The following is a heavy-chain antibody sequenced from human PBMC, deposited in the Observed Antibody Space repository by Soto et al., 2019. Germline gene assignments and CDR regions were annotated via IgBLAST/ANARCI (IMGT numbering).Heavy chain of an antibody. D-gene: IGHD3-3*01. CDR1: GFTFSSYG. V-gene: IGHV3-23*01. CDR3: AKVFVFTIREGFDY. J-gene: IGHJ4*02. Sequence: GGSLRLSCAASGFTFSSYGMSWVRQAPGKGLEWVSAITGSGDSTYYADSVKGRFTVSRDNSKNTLYLQMNSLRAEDTAVYYCAKVFVFTIREGFDYWGLGTLVTAPQ. CDR2: ITGSGDST.